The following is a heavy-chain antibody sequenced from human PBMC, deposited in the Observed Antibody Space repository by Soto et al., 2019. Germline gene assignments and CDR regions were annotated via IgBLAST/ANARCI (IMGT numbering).Heavy chain of an antibody. J-gene: IGHJ4*02. CDR3: ASLRLGELSPPLHY. Sequence: QVQLVQSGAEVKKPGSSVKVSCKASGGTFSSYTISWVRQAPGQGLEWMGRIIPNLGIANYAQKFQGRVTITADKSTSTAYMELSSLRSEDTAVYYCASLRLGELSPPLHYWGQGTLVTVSS. D-gene: IGHD3-16*02. CDR1: GGTFSSYT. CDR2: IIPNLGIA. V-gene: IGHV1-69*02.